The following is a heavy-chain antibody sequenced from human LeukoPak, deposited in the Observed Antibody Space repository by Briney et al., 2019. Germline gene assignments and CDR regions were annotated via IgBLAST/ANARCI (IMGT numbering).Heavy chain of an antibody. CDR1: GFTLSRAW. CDR2: INSDGSST. D-gene: IGHD3-10*01. Sequence: GGSLRLSCAASGFTLSRAWMHWGREAPGKGLLWVSRINSDGSSTYYADSVRGRFTPSRDNAKNAPHLQMNSLTAEDTAVYYCAKDPTGSYFDYWGQGTLVTVSS. V-gene: IGHV3-74*01. CDR3: AKDPTGSYFDY. J-gene: IGHJ4*02.